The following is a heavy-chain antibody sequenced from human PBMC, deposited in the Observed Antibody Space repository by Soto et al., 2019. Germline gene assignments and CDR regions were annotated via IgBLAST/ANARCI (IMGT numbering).Heavy chain of an antibody. V-gene: IGHV1-2*02. D-gene: IGHD3-3*01. J-gene: IGHJ6*02. CDR2: INPNSGGT. CDR1: GYTFTGYY. CDR3: ARDLLHLVGPRYGMDV. Sequence: GASVKVSCKASGYTFTGYYMHWVRQAPGQGLEWMGWINPNSGGTNYAQKFQGRVTMTRDTSISTAYMELSRLRSDDTAVYYCARDLLHLVGPRYGMDVWGQGTTVTVSS.